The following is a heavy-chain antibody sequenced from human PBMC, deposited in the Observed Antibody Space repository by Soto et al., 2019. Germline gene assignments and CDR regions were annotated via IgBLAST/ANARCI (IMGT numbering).Heavy chain of an antibody. J-gene: IGHJ3*02. CDR3: ARVGVVVHSDAFDI. CDR2: ISGSAGSS. D-gene: IGHD2-15*01. Sequence: PGGSLRLSCAASGFTFSNYAMSWVRQSPGKGLEWVSAISGSAGSSYYADSVKGRFTISRDNSKNTLYLQMNSLRAEDTAVYYCARVGVVVHSDAFDIWGQGTMVTVSS. CDR1: GFTFSNYA. V-gene: IGHV3-23*01.